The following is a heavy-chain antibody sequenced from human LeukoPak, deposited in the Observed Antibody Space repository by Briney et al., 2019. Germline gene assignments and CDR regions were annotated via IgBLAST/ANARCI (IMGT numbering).Heavy chain of an antibody. J-gene: IGHJ6*03. CDR1: GYSISSGYY. D-gene: IGHD2-2*02. Sequence: SETLSLTCAVSGYSISSGYYWGWIRQPPGKGLGWIGSIYHSGSAYYNPSLKSRVTISVDTSKNQFSLKLSSVTAADTAVYYCAGYCSSTSCYTPYYYYYMDVWGKGTTVTVSS. CDR2: IYHSGSA. CDR3: AGYCSSTSCYTPYYYYYMDV. V-gene: IGHV4-38-2*01.